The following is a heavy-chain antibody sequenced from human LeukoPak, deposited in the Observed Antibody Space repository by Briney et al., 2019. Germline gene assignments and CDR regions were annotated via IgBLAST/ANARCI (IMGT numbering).Heavy chain of an antibody. CDR2: ISWNSGSI. CDR3: ARANHYGDYLDY. Sequence: GGSLRLSCAASGFTFDDYAMYWVRQAPGKGLEWVSGISWNSGSIGYADSVKGRFTISRDNAKDSLYLQMNSLRAEDTALYYCARANHYGDYLDYWGQGTLVTVSS. V-gene: IGHV3-9*01. D-gene: IGHD4-17*01. J-gene: IGHJ4*02. CDR1: GFTFDDYA.